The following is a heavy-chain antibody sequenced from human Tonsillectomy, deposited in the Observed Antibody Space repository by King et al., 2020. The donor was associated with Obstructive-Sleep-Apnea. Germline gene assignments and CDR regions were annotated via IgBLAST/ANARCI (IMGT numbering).Heavy chain of an antibody. D-gene: IGHD3-10*01. V-gene: IGHV4-39*07. J-gene: IGHJ4*02. CDR2: IYYSGST. Sequence: QLQESGPGLAKPSETLSLTCTVSGGSISSSTYYWGWIRQPPGKGLEWIGSIYYSGSTYYNPPLKSRVTISVDTSKNQFSLKLSSVTAADTAVYYCARGTSMVRGVITHYFDYWGQGTLVTVSS. CDR3: ARGTSMVRGVITHYFDY. CDR1: GGSISSSTYY.